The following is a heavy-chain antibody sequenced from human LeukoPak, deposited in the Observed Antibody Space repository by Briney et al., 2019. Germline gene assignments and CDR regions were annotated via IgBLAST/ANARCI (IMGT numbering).Heavy chain of an antibody. Sequence: GGSLRLSCAASGLTFSNAWMSWVRQAPGKGLEWVGRIKSKTDGGTTDYAAPVKGRFSISRDDSKKTLYMQMNSLKVEDTAVYYCTTDGGGSYYKSDGDSYYMDVWGKGTTVTVSS. V-gene: IGHV3-15*01. D-gene: IGHD3-16*01. CDR3: TTDGGGSYYKSDGDSYYMDV. J-gene: IGHJ6*03. CDR1: GLTFSNAW. CDR2: IKSKTDGGTT.